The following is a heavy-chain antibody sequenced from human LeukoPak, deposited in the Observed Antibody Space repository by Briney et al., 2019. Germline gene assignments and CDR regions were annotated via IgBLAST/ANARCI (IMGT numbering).Heavy chain of an antibody. D-gene: IGHD5-12*01. CDR1: GFTFDDYA. CDR3: AKGGYSGYDPGFDY. Sequence: GGSLRLSCAASGFTFDDYAMHWVRQAPGKGLEWVSGISWNSGSIGYADSVKGRFTISRDNAKNSLYLQMNSLRAEDMALYYCAKGGYSGYDPGFDYWGQGTLVTVSS. CDR2: ISWNSGSI. V-gene: IGHV3-9*03. J-gene: IGHJ4*02.